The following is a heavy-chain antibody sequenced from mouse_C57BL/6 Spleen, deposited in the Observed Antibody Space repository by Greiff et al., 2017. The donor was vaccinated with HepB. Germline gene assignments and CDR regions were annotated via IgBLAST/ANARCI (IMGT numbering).Heavy chain of an antibody. CDR2: INPSNGGT. J-gene: IGHJ2*01. CDR1: GYTFTSYW. Sequence: QVQLQQPGTELVKPGASVKLSCKASGYTFTSYWMHWVKQRPGQGLEWIGNINPSNGGTNYNEKFKSKATLTVDKSSSPACMQLSSLTSEDSAVYYWASYYGSSHYFDYWGQGTTLTVSS. V-gene: IGHV1-53*01. CDR3: ASYYGSSHYFDY. D-gene: IGHD1-1*01.